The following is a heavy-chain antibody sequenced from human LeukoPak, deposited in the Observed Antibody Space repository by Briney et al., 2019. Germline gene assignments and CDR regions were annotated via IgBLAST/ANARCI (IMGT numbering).Heavy chain of an antibody. CDR2: IYSGGST. CDR3: ARGLEDTAMAYWYFDL. V-gene: IGHV3-53*01. D-gene: IGHD5-18*01. Sequence: GGSLRLSCAASGFTFDDYAMHWVRQAPGKGLEWVSVIYSGGSTYYADSVKGRFTISRDNSKNTLYLQMNSLRAEDTAVYYCARGLEDTAMAYWYFDLWGRGTLVTVSS. J-gene: IGHJ2*01. CDR1: GFTFDDYA.